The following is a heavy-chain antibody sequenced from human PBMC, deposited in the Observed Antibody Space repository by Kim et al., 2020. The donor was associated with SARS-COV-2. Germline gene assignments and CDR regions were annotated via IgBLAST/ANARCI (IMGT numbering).Heavy chain of an antibody. Sequence: SETLSLTCTVSGASISSYYWTWIRQPPGKGLEWLGYMYYTGSTNYNPSLKSRVTISVDTSKNHFSLKLSSVTAADTAVYYCARGGRDDYSSIIDYWGQGTLVTVSS. V-gene: IGHV4-59*13. J-gene: IGHJ4*02. CDR1: GASISSYY. D-gene: IGHD4-4*01. CDR2: MYYTGST. CDR3: ARGGRDDYSSIIDY.